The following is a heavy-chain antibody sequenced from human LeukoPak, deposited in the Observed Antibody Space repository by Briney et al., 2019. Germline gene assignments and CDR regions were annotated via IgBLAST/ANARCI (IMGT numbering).Heavy chain of an antibody. D-gene: IGHD2-15*01. CDR3: ARVVASTSIDS. CDR1: GGSFSGYY. CDR2: INHSGST. Sequence: KPSETLSLTCAVYGGSFSGYYWSWIRQPPGKGLEWIGEINHSGSTNYNPSLKSRVTISVDTSKNQFSLKLSSVTAADTAIYYCARVVASTSIDSWGQGTLVTVSS. V-gene: IGHV4-34*01. J-gene: IGHJ4*02.